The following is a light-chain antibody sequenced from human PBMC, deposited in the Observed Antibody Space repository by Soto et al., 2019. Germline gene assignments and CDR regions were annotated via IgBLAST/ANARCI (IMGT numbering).Light chain of an antibody. Sequence: SYELTQPSSVSVSPGQTARITCSGDVLAKKYARWFQQKPGQAPVLVIYKDSERPSGIPERFSGSSSGTTVTLTISGAQVEDEADYYCYSAADNNRVFGGGTKVTV. CDR3: YSAADNNRV. J-gene: IGLJ3*02. CDR2: KDS. CDR1: VLAKKY. V-gene: IGLV3-27*01.